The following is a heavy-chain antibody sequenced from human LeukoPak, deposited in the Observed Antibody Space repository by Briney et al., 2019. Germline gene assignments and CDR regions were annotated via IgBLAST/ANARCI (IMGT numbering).Heavy chain of an antibody. V-gene: IGHV3-74*01. CDR3: ARGGIRYFEF. CDR1: GFTFSSYW. D-gene: IGHD3-9*01. Sequence: PGGSLRLSCAASGFTFSSYWMHWVRQAPGKGLVWVSRINSDGSSTSYADSAKGRFTISRDNSKNRLYLQMNSLRAEDTAVYHCARGGIRYFEFWGQGTLVTVSS. CDR2: INSDGSST. J-gene: IGHJ4*02.